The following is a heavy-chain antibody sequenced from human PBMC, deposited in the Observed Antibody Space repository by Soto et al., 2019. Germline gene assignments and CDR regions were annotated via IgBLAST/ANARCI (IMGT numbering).Heavy chain of an antibody. V-gene: IGHV4-4*02. CDR2: IFHDGNT. J-gene: IGHJ5*02. CDR3: ARHEGWTGPDQ. D-gene: IGHD2-8*02. CDR1: GASIGSGGW. Sequence: PSETLSLTCAVSGASIGSGGWWSWDRQPPGKGLEWIAEIFHDGNTNYSPSLKSRVTISVDKSQNQFSLNVYSVTAADTAVYYCARHEGWTGPDQWGQGTLVTVSS.